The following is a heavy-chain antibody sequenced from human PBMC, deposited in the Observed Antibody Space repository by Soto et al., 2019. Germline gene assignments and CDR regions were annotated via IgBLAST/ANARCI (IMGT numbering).Heavy chain of an antibody. Sequence: GASVKVSCTASGGTFSSYAISWVRQAPGQGLEWMGGIIPIFGTANYAQKFQGRVTITADESTSTAYMELSSLRSEDTAVYYCARSPPVAYYYCSSGSWYFFYYRGQRTLVIGSS. V-gene: IGHV1-69*13. CDR2: IIPIFGTA. CDR3: ARSPPVAYYYCSSGSWYFFYY. CDR1: GGTFSSYA. J-gene: IGHJ4*02. D-gene: IGHD3-22*01.